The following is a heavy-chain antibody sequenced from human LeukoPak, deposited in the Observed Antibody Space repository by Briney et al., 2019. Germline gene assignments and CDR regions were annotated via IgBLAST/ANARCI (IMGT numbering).Heavy chain of an antibody. CDR2: INWNGGSR. J-gene: IGHJ3*02. CDR1: GFTFDDYA. CDR3: ARVSVAGYDVFDI. D-gene: IGHD6-19*01. V-gene: IGHV3-20*04. Sequence: GGSLRLSCAASGFTFDDYAMSWVRQAPGKGLEWVSGINWNGGSRGYADSVKGRFTISRDNAKNSLYLQMNSLRAEDTALYYCARVSVAGYDVFDIWGQGTMVTVPS.